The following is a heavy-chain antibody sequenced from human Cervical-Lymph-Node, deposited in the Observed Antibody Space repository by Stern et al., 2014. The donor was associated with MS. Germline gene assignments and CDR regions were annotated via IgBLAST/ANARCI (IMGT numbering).Heavy chain of an antibody. V-gene: IGHV4-4*07. Sequence: VQLVESGPGLVKPSETLSLTCTVSGGSISSYYWSWIRQPAGKGLEWIGRIYTSGSITYNPSLKSQVTMSVDTSKTQFSLNLSSVTAADTAVYYCARDPSADPFDYWGQGTLVTVSS. CDR1: GGSISSYY. D-gene: IGHD2-15*01. CDR3: ARDPSADPFDY. CDR2: IYTSGSI. J-gene: IGHJ4*02.